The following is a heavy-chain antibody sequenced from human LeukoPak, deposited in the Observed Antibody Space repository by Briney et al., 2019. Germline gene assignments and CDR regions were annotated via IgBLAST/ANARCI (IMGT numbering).Heavy chain of an antibody. CDR3: ARGFGSSGWYGNY. J-gene: IGHJ4*02. V-gene: IGHV1-2*02. Sequence: ASVKVSCKASGYTFTGYYMHWVRQAPGQGLEWMGWINPNSGGTNYAQKFQGRVTMTRDTSISTAYMELSRLRSDDTAVYYCARGFGSSGWYGNYWGQGTLVTVSS. D-gene: IGHD6-19*01. CDR2: INPNSGGT. CDR1: GYTFTGYY.